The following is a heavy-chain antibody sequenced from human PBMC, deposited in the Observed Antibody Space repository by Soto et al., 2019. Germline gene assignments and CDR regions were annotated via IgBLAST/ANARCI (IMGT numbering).Heavy chain of an antibody. V-gene: IGHV4-59*01. CDR3: ARGGGIVVVTAPYDH. J-gene: IGHJ4*02. CDR1: GGSISSYY. Sequence: TSETLSLTCTVSGGSISSYYWSWIRQPPGKGLEWIGYIYYSGITDYNPSLKSRVTISVDTSKSQFSLKLSSVTAADTAVYYCARGGGIVVVTAPYDHWGQGTLVTVSS. CDR2: IYYSGIT. D-gene: IGHD2-21*02.